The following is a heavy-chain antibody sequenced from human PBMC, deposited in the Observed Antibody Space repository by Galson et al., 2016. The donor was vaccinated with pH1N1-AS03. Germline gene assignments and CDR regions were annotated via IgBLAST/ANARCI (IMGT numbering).Heavy chain of an antibody. D-gene: IGHD3/OR15-3a*01. V-gene: IGHV3-30*18. J-gene: IGHJ4*02. CDR3: ANDFNYDFWSGYSFY. CDR2: ISFDGTNK. CDR1: GFTISNFG. Sequence: SLRLSCAASGFTISNFGMLWVRQAPGQVLEWVAIISFDGTNKYYADSVKGRFSISSDNSKNTWFMQMIALRAEDTAVCYCANDFNYDFWSGYSFYWGQGALVTVSS.